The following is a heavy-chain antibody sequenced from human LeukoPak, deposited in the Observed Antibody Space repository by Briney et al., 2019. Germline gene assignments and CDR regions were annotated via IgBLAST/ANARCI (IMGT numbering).Heavy chain of an antibody. D-gene: IGHD2/OR15-2a*01. Sequence: PGGSLRLSCAASGFTFSSYAMHWVRQAPGKGLEWVAVISYDGSNKYYADSVKGRFTISRDNSKNTLYLQMNSLRAEDTAVYYCARVYGSYYYYYGMDVWGQGTTVTVSS. J-gene: IGHJ6*02. CDR1: GFTFSSYA. CDR3: ARVYGSYYYYYGMDV. CDR2: ISYDGSNK. V-gene: IGHV3-30-3*01.